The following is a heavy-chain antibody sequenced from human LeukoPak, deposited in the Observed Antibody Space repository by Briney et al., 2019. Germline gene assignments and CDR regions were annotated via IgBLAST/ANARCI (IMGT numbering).Heavy chain of an antibody. V-gene: IGHV4-59*01. CDR2: IYYSGST. Sequence: SETLSLTCTVSGGSISSYYWSWIRQPPGKGLEWIGYIYYSGSTNYNPSLKSRVTISVDTSKNQFSLKLSSATAADTAVYYCARDITGYFDYWGQGTLVTVSS. D-gene: IGHD3-3*01. J-gene: IGHJ4*02. CDR1: GGSISSYY. CDR3: ARDITGYFDY.